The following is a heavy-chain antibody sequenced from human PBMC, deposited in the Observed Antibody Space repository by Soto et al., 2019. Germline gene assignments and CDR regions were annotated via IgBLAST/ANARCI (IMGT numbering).Heavy chain of an antibody. V-gene: IGHV3-30*03. D-gene: IGHD6-19*01. J-gene: IGHJ4*02. Sequence: WGSLRLSCAASGLNCGVFGMHWFRQAPGKGLEWLSVLSYEGSEEYYADSVRGRFTISRDNSKNTLFLQMDSLRVDDTGVYYCALTRRSSLLEVAGPGFEYWGQGTLVTVSS. CDR1: GLNCGVFG. CDR2: LSYEGSEE. CDR3: ALTRRSSLLEVAGPGFEY.